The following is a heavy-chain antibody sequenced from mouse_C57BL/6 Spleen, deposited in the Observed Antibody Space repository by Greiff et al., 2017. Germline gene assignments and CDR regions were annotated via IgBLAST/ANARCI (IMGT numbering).Heavy chain of an antibody. Sequence: QVQLQQSGAELVRPGASVTLSCKASGYTFTDYEMHWVKQTPVHGLEWIGAIDPETGGTAYNQKFKGKAILTADKSSSTAYMELRSLTSEDSAVYYCTRRFCHYSNYEGAMDYWGQGTSVTVSS. D-gene: IGHD2-5*01. CDR2: IDPETGGT. J-gene: IGHJ4*01. CDR3: TRRFCHYSNYEGAMDY. V-gene: IGHV1-15*01. CDR1: GYTFTDYE.